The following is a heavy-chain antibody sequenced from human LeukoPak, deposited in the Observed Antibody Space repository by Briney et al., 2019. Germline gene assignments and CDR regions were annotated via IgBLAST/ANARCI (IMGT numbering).Heavy chain of an antibody. CDR3: ARAPRGYYYYMDV. J-gene: IGHJ6*03. Sequence: APVKVSCKASGYTFTNYGISWVRQAPGQGLEWMGWISAYNGNTNYAQKLQGRVTMTTDTSTSTAYMELRSLRSDDTAVYYCARAPRGYYYYMDVWGKGTTVTVSS. V-gene: IGHV1-18*01. CDR1: GYTFTNYG. D-gene: IGHD3-10*01. CDR2: ISAYNGNT.